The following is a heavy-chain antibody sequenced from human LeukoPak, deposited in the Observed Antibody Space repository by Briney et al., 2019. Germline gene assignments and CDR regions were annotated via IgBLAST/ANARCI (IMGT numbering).Heavy chain of an antibody. Sequence: GASVKVSCKASVYTFTSYDINWVRQATGQGLECMGWMNPNSGNTGYAQNLQGRVTMPRDTSISTPYMELRSLRSEDTGVYYCARMSYDDRRCDNWFDPWGQGTLVIVS. J-gene: IGHJ5*02. CDR1: VYTFTSYD. V-gene: IGHV1-8*01. CDR2: MNPNSGNT. CDR3: ARMSYDDRRCDNWFDP. D-gene: IGHD3-22*01.